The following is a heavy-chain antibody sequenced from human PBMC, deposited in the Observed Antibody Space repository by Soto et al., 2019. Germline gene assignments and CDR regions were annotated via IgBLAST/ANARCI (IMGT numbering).Heavy chain of an antibody. J-gene: IGHJ6*03. D-gene: IGHD3-3*01. CDR2: ISGSGGST. CDR3: ARGGGYDFWSGLYYMDV. Sequence: EVQLLESGGGLVQPGGSLSLSCAASGFTFSSYAMSWVRQAPGKGLEWVSAISGSGGSTYYADSVKGRFTISRDNSKNTLYLQMNSLRAEDTAVYYCARGGGYDFWSGLYYMDVWGKGTTVTVSS. V-gene: IGHV3-23*01. CDR1: GFTFSSYA.